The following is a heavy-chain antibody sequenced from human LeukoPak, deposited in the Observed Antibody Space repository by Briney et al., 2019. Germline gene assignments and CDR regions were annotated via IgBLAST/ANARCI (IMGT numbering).Heavy chain of an antibody. J-gene: IGHJ4*02. Sequence: SQTLSLTCTVFGGSISRGGYYWSWIRQHPGKGLEWIGYIYYSGSTYYNPSLKSRVTISVDTSKNQFSLKLSSVTAADTAVYYCARGSFAFGVVIIDYWGQGTLVTVSS. CDR3: ARGSFAFGVVIIDY. CDR2: IYYSGST. D-gene: IGHD3-3*01. V-gene: IGHV4-31*03. CDR1: GGSISRGGYY.